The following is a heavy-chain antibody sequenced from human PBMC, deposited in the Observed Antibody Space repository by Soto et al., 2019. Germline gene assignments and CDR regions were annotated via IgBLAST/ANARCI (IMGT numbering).Heavy chain of an antibody. D-gene: IGHD3-10*01. CDR2: IYYSGST. CDR1: GGSISSGGYY. J-gene: IGHJ4*02. V-gene: IGHV4-31*03. CDR3: ASTYGSGSYYIFDY. Sequence: SETLSLTCTVSGGSISSGGYYWSWIRQHPGKGLEWIGYIYYSGSTYYNPSLKSRVTISVDTSKNQFSLKLSSVTAADTAVYYCASTYGSGSYYIFDYWGQGTLVTVSS.